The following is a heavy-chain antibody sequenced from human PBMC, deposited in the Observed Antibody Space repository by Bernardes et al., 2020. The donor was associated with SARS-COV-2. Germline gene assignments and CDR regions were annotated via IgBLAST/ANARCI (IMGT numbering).Heavy chain of an antibody. Sequence: GGSLRLSCAASGFTFNSYWMHWVRQVPESGLVWVSRINEGGSTTNYADSVKGRFTISRDNAKNTLYLQMNSLRAEDAAVYFCARGSGNYYHDYWGQGTVVTVSS. D-gene: IGHD3-10*01. CDR2: INEGGSTT. V-gene: IGHV3-74*01. CDR3: ARGSGNYYHDY. CDR1: GFTFNSYW. J-gene: IGHJ4*02.